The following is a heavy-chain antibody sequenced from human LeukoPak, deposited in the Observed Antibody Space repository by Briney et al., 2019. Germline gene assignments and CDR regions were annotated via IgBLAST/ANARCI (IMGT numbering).Heavy chain of an antibody. V-gene: IGHV4-34*01. CDR2: INHSGST. CDR1: GGSFSGYY. Sequence: SETLSLTCAVYGGSFSGYYWSWIRQSPGKGLEWIGEINHSGSTNYNPSLKSRVTISVDTSKNQSSLTLSSVTAADTAVYYCARGYSGYDRRGKNYYYYYMDVWGKGTTVTVSS. D-gene: IGHD5-12*01. CDR3: ARGYSGYDRRGKNYYYYYMDV. J-gene: IGHJ6*03.